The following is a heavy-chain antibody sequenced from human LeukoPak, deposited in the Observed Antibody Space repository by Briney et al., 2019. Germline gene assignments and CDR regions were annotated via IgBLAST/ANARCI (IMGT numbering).Heavy chain of an antibody. CDR3: TRDLRPDVPTAPTPDS. J-gene: IGHJ5*02. CDR2: ISSYSHYL. Sequence: GGSLRLSCVASGFTFSFYTMNWVRQAPGQGLEWVSSISSYSHYLYYADSVKGRFTISRDNAKNSVYLEMNSLRAEDTAVYFCTRDLRPDVPTAPTPDSWGQGTLVTVSS. V-gene: IGHV3-21*06. D-gene: IGHD2-21*02. CDR1: GFTFSFYT.